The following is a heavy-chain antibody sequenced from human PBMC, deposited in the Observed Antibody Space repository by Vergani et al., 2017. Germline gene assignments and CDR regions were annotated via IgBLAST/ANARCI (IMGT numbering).Heavy chain of an antibody. Sequence: QVHLVESGGGVVQPGRSLRLSCVVSGFTSSYYGMHWVRQAPGKGLEWVAVISYDGSQKYYADSVKGRFTISRDNSMSTLYLQMNSLRTEDTAVYYCATKRCGTPGCQIGYFRGWGQGALVTVSS. CDR1: GFTSSYYG. J-gene: IGHJ1*01. CDR3: ATKRCGTPGCQIGYFRG. V-gene: IGHV3-30*03. D-gene: IGHD1-1*01. CDR2: ISYDGSQK.